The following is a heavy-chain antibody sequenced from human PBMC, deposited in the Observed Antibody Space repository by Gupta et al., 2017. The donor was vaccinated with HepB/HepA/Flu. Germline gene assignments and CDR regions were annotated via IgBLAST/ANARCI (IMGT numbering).Heavy chain of an antibody. V-gene: IGHV1-46*01. CDR1: GYTFTTSY. CDR3: ARARVDIVDVPGAKPGFDMDV. J-gene: IGHJ6*03. D-gene: IGHD2-2*01. Sequence: LVQSGAEAKKPGASIKLSCKTSGYTFTTSYMHWVRQAPGQGLEWMGIINPRDGSTTYPLRCQDRVIMTRDTSTDTVYMELGSLRSEDTALYYCARARVDIVDVPGAKPGFDMDVWGKGTPVTVSS. CDR2: INPRDGST.